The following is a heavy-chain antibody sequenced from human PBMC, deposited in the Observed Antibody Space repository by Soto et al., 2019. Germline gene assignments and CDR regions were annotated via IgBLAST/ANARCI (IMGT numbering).Heavy chain of an antibody. CDR1: GFTFSNYG. D-gene: IGHD1-26*01. CDR2: IRSDGDTT. J-gene: IGHJ4*02. Sequence: EVQVLESGGGLVQPGGSLRLSCAASGFTFSNYGMNWVRQAPGKGLEWVSGIRSDGDTTYNSDSVKGRFTVSRDTSKSTVYLQMNSLRAEDTAVYYCAKGKGVGATPDGANCWGQGTLVTVSS. V-gene: IGHV3-23*01. CDR3: AKGKGVGATPDGANC.